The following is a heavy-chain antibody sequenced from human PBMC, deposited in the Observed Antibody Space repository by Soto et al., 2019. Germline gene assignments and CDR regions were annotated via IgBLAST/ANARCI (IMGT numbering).Heavy chain of an antibody. CDR1: GFSLSNSEMR. CDR3: AHLAKWLRVFDY. D-gene: IGHD5-12*01. CDR2: IYWDDDK. V-gene: IGHV2-5*08. J-gene: IGHJ4*02. Sequence: SGPTLVNPTQTLTMTCTVPGFSLSNSEMRVSWLRQPPGKALEWLALIYWDDDKRYSPSLKSRLTITKDTSKNQVVLTMTNMDPVDTATYYCAHLAKWLRVFDYWGQGTLVTVSS.